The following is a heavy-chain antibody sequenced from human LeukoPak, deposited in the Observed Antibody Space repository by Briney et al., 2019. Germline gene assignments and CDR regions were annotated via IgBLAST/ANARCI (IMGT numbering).Heavy chain of an antibody. Sequence: PSQTLSLTCTVSGGSISSGSYYWSWIRQPAGKGLEWIGRIYTSGSTNYNPSLKSRVTISVDTSKNQFSLKLSSVTAADTAVYYCARDRQEYCSGGSCPWYYYYYMDVWGKGTTVTISS. CDR3: ARDRQEYCSGGSCPWYYYYYMDV. CDR1: GGSISSGSYY. V-gene: IGHV4-61*02. J-gene: IGHJ6*03. D-gene: IGHD2-15*01. CDR2: IYTSGST.